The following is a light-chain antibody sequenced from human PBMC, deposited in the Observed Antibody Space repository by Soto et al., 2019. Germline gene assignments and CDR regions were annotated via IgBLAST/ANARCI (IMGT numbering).Light chain of an antibody. V-gene: IGLV2-23*03. CDR1: SSDVGSYNL. CDR3: CSYAGSSTFRVV. Sequence: QSVLTRPASVSGSPGQSITISCTGTSSDVGSYNLVSWYQQHPGKAPKLMIYEGSKRPSGVSNRFSGSKSGNTASLTISGLQAEDEADYYCCSYAGSSTFRVVFGGGTKVTVL. J-gene: IGLJ2*01. CDR2: EGS.